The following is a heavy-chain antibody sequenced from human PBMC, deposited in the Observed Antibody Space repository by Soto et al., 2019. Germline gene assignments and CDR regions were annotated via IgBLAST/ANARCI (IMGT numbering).Heavy chain of an antibody. CDR1: GFTFSSYA. CDR3: AKDPKYYYDSSGYFDY. CDR2: ISGSGGST. J-gene: IGHJ4*02. V-gene: IGHV3-23*01. Sequence: GGSLRLSCAASGFTFSSYAMSWVRQAPGKGLEWVSAISGSGGSTYYADSGKGRFTISRDNSKNTLYLQMNSLRAEDTAVYYCAKDPKYYYDSSGYFDYWGQGTLVTVSS. D-gene: IGHD3-22*01.